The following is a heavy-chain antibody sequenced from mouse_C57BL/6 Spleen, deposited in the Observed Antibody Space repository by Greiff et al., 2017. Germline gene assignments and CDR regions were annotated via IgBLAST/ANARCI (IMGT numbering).Heavy chain of an antibody. CDR3: ASSEESAWLAY. J-gene: IGHJ3*01. V-gene: IGHV1-55*01. CDR2: IYPGSGST. Sequence: LQQPGASVKMSCKASGYTFTSYWITWVKQRPGQGLEWIGDIYPGSGSTNYNEKFKSKDTLTVDTSSSTAYKQLSSLTSEDSAFYYCASSEESAWLAYWGQGTLVTVSA. CDR1: GYTFTSYW.